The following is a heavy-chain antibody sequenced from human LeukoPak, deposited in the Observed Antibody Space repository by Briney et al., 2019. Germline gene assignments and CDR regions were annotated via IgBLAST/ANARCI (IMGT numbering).Heavy chain of an antibody. D-gene: IGHD3-10*01. CDR3: AKNYYGSGHYYYYYMDV. CDR1: GFTFSSYG. J-gene: IGHJ6*03. Sequence: PGRSLRLSCAASGFTFSSYGMHWVRQAPGKGLEWVAVISYDGSNKYYADSVKGRFTISRDNSKNTLYLQMNSLRAEDTAVYYCAKNYYGSGHYYYYYMDVWGKGTTVTVSS. V-gene: IGHV3-30*18. CDR2: ISYDGSNK.